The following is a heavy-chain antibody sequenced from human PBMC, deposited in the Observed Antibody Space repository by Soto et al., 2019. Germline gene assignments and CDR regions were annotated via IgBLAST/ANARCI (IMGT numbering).Heavy chain of an antibody. J-gene: IGHJ3*02. CDR2: ISAYNGNT. D-gene: IGHD1-26*01. V-gene: IGHV1-18*04. CDR1: GYTFTSYG. Sequence: QVQLVQSGAEVKKPGASVKVSCKASGYTFTSYGISWVRQAPGQGLEWMGWISAYNGNTNYAQKLQGRVTMTTDTSTSTAYMELRSLRPDDTAVYYCASSISPAWSLSAFDIWGQGTMVTVSS. CDR3: ASSISPAWSLSAFDI.